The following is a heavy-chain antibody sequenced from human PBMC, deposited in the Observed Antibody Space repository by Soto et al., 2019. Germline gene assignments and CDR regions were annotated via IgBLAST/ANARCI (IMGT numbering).Heavy chain of an antibody. J-gene: IGHJ4*02. CDR1: GFTFSNYA. CDR3: AKRPASIITFDY. Sequence: EVQLLDSGGGLVKPGGSLRLSCAASGFTFSNYAMSWVRQAPGKGLEWVSTISGNGGSTYYADSVKGRFTISRDNSKNMLFLQINSLRDDDSAVYYCAKRPASIITFDYWGQGTPVTVSS. V-gene: IGHV3-23*01. D-gene: IGHD2-2*01. CDR2: ISGNGGST.